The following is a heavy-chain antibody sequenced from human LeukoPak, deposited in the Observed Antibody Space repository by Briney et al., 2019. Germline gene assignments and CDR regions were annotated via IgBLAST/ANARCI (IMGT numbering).Heavy chain of an antibody. V-gene: IGHV4-59*01. D-gene: IGHD3-9*01. J-gene: IGHJ6*02. CDR1: GGSISSYY. Sequence: SETLSLTCTVSGGSISSYYWSWIRQPPGKGLEWIGYIYYSGSTNYNPSLKSRVTISVDTSKNQFSLKLSSVTAADTAVYYCARARPLGLLGRYYDINGMDVWGQGTTVTVSS. CDR3: ARARPLGLLGRYYDINGMDV. CDR2: IYYSGST.